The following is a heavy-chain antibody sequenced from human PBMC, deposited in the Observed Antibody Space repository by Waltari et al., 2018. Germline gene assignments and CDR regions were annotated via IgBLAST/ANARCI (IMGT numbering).Heavy chain of an antibody. Sequence: QVQLVQSGAEVKKPGSSVKVSCKASGGTFSSYAISWVRQAPGQGLEWMGRIIPFLGIANYAQKFQGRVTITADKSTSTAYRELSSLRSEDTAVYYCAIRGGNPVYFDYWGQGTLVTVSS. J-gene: IGHJ4*02. D-gene: IGHD2-15*01. CDR2: IIPFLGIA. CDR1: GGTFSSYA. V-gene: IGHV1-69*04. CDR3: AIRGGNPVYFDY.